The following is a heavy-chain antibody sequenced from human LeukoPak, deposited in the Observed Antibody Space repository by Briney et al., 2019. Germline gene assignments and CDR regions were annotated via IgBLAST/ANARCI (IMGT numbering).Heavy chain of an antibody. CDR3: AKSSYYYGSGSPNT. V-gene: IGHV3-23*01. CDR1: GFTFSSYA. CDR2: ISGSGGST. Sequence: HPGGSLRLSCAASGFTFSSYAMSWVRQAPGKGLEWVSAISGSGGSTYYADSVKGRFTISRDNSKNTLYLQMNSLRAEDTAVYYCAKSSYYYGSGSPNTWGQGTLVTVSS. D-gene: IGHD3-10*01. J-gene: IGHJ4*02.